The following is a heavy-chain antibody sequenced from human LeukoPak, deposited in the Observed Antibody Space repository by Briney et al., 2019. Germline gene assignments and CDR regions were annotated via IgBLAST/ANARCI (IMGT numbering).Heavy chain of an antibody. Sequence: GRSLRLSCTASGFTFDDYAMSWFRQAPGKGLERVGLIRKQAYGGTTEYAASVKGRFIISRDDSKSIAYLQMNSLKTEDTALYYCARGAYQFEYWGQGILATVSS. J-gene: IGHJ4*02. D-gene: IGHD3-16*01. V-gene: IGHV3-49*03. CDR3: ARGAYQFEY. CDR1: GFTFDDYA. CDR2: IRKQAYGGTT.